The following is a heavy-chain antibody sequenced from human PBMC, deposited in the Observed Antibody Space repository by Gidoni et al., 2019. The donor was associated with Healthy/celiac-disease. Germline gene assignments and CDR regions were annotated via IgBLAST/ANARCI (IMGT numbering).Heavy chain of an antibody. D-gene: IGHD3-22*01. V-gene: IGHV2-5*02. CDR1: GFSLSTSGVG. CDR2: IYWDDDK. Sequence: QITLKESGPTLVKPTQTLTLTCTFSGFSLSTSGVGVGWIRQPPGKALEWLALIYWDDDKHYSPSLKSRLTITKDTSKNQVVLTMTNMDPVDTATYYCAQGGYYDSSGYPFYSYWGQGTLVTVSS. J-gene: IGHJ4*02. CDR3: AQGGYYDSSGYPFYSY.